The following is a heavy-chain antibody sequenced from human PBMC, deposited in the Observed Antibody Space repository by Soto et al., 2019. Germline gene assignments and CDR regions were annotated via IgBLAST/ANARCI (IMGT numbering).Heavy chain of an antibody. V-gene: IGHV3-30*18. Sequence: PGGSLRLSCAAPGFSFSSYGMHWVRQAPGKGLEWVAMISYDGTDEYYADSVKGRFTISRDNSKNAVYLQMNSLRAEDTAVYYCAKEQKDSSSWSELNYWGQGTRVTV. CDR1: GFSFSSYG. D-gene: IGHD6-13*01. J-gene: IGHJ4*02. CDR3: AKEQKDSSSWSELNY. CDR2: ISYDGTDE.